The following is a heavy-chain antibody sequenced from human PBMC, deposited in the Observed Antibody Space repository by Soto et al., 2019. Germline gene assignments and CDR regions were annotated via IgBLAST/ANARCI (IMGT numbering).Heavy chain of an antibody. J-gene: IGHJ4*02. V-gene: IGHV1-18*01. CDR1: GYSFTTYG. Sequence: QVQLVQSGAEVKKPGASLKVSCKASGYSFTTYGITWLRQAPGQGLEWMGWISADNGNTNYAQRFQGRVTMTTDTSTSTAYLELRSLRSDDTAMYYCAKDTGIACSGDICYSGVGDFDYWGQGTLVTVSS. D-gene: IGHD2-15*01. CDR2: ISADNGNT. CDR3: AKDTGIACSGDICYSGVGDFDY.